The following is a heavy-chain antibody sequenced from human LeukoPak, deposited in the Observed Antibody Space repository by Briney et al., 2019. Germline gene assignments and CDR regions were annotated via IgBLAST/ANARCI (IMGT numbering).Heavy chain of an antibody. Sequence: GGSLRLSCAASGFTLSSYAMSWVRQAPGKGLEWVSAISGSGGSTYYADSVKGRFTISRGNSKNTLYLQMNSLRAEDTAVYYCARGRVDLRGTVVSYYYYMDVWGKGTTVTVSS. D-gene: IGHD1-1*01. CDR1: GFTLSSYA. CDR2: ISGSGGST. V-gene: IGHV3-23*01. CDR3: ARGRVDLRGTVVSYYYYMDV. J-gene: IGHJ6*03.